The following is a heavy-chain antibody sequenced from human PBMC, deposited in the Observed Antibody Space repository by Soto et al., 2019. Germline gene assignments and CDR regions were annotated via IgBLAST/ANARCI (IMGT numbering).Heavy chain of an antibody. CDR2: IKQDGSEK. CDR3: ARDILLMVYASGYYMDV. CDR1: GFTFSNFW. D-gene: IGHD2-8*01. V-gene: IGHV3-7*01. Sequence: VQLVESGGGLVQPGGSLRLSCAASGFTFSNFWMSWVRQAPGKGLEWVANIKQDGSEKYYVDSVKGRFTISRDNAKNSLYLQMNSLRGEDTAVYYCARDILLMVYASGYYMDVWGKGTTVTVSS. J-gene: IGHJ6*03.